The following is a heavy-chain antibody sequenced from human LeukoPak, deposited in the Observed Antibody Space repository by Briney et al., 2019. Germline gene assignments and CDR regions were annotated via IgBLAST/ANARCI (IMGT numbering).Heavy chain of an antibody. CDR3: ARGGSGSYQHTYYYYGMDV. CDR1: GFSFSRFW. Sequence: PGGSLRLSCEASGFSFSRFWMNWVRQAPGKGLEWVSYISSSGSTIYYADSVKGRFTISRDNAKNSLYLQMNSLRAEDTAVYYCARGGSGSYQHTYYYYGMDVWGQGTTVTVSS. J-gene: IGHJ6*02. D-gene: IGHD3-10*01. V-gene: IGHV3-48*04. CDR2: ISSSGSTI.